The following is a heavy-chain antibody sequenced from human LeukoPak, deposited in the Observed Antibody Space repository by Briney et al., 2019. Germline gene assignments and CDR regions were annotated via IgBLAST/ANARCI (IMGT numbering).Heavy chain of an antibody. D-gene: IGHD1-26*01. CDR1: GYTFTKYG. J-gene: IGHJ4*02. V-gene: IGHV1-18*01. CDR2: ISAYNGNR. Sequence: GASVKVSCKASGYTFTKYGISWVRQAPGQGLEWMGWISAYNGNRNYAQKVKGRVTMTTDTSTSTAYMELGSLRSDDTAVYYCARSLTSSGSYSDGGDDWGQGTLVTVSS. CDR3: ARSLTSSGSYSDGGDD.